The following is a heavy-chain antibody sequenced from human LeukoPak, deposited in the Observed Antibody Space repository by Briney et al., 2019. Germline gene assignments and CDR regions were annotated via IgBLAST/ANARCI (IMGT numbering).Heavy chain of an antibody. V-gene: IGHV4-59*08. Sequence: PSETLSLTCTVSGGSISSYHWSWIRQPPGKGLEWIGIIYYSGSTNYNPSLKSRVTISLDASKNQFSLKLSSETAADTAVYYCARHASGDYGNAFDIWGQGTMVTVSS. CDR3: ARHASGDYGNAFDI. CDR1: GGSISSYH. J-gene: IGHJ3*02. D-gene: IGHD4-17*01. CDR2: IYYSGST.